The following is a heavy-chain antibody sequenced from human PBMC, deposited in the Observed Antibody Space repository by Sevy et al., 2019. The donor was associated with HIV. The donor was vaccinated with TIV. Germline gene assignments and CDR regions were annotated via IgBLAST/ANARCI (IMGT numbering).Heavy chain of an antibody. CDR1: GFTFSSYS. Sequence: GGSLRLSCAASGFTFSSYSMNWLRQAPGKGLEWVSSISGISNYIYYADSMKGRFTVSRDNARNSLYLQMNSLRAEDTAVYYCARNNCSITNCYMGDVFDIWGQRTMVTVSS. D-gene: IGHD2-2*02. CDR2: ISGISNYI. CDR3: ARNNCSITNCYMGDVFDI. J-gene: IGHJ3*02. V-gene: IGHV3-21*01.